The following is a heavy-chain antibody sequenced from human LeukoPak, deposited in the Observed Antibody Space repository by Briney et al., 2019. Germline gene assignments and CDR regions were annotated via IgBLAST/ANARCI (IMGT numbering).Heavy chain of an antibody. J-gene: IGHJ6*03. V-gene: IGHV3-9*03. CDR3: ARGSRLDYHYYMDF. CDR1: GFTFNDYA. CDR2: ISWNSGSI. Sequence: GGSLRLSCAASGFTFNDYAMHWVRQPPGKGLEWVSGISWNSGSIDYADSLRGRFTISRDNAKNSLYLQMNRLRAEDMALYYCARGSRLDYHYYMDFWGKGTTVTVSS.